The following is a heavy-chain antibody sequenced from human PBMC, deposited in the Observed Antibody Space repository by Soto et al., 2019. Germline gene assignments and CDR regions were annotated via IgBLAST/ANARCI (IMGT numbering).Heavy chain of an antibody. CDR3: ARPLWRDDYNWGYFDL. D-gene: IGHD4-4*01. CDR2: ISYDGSNK. Sequence: QVQLVESGGGVVQPGRSLRLSCAASGFTFSSYAMHWVRQAPGKGLEWVAVISYDGSNKYYADSVKGRFTISRDNSKNTLYRQMNSLRAEDTAVQYCARPLWRDDYNWGYFDLWGRGTLVTVSS. CDR1: GFTFSSYA. V-gene: IGHV3-30*14. J-gene: IGHJ2*01.